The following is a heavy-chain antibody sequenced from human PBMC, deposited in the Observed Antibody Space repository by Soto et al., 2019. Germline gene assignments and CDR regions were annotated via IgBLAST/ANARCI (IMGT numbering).Heavy chain of an antibody. CDR2: IFPSDSDT. CDR1: GYRFTSYW. Sequence: XESLKISCITSGYRFTSYWNAWVRQMPGKGLEWMGIIFPSDSDTRYSPSFQGQVTISADRSTSTVFLQWASLKASDTAVYFCARRDKSGYFNWFDPWGQGTLVTVSS. J-gene: IGHJ5*02. V-gene: IGHV5-51*01. CDR3: ARRDKSGYFNWFDP. D-gene: IGHD3-22*01.